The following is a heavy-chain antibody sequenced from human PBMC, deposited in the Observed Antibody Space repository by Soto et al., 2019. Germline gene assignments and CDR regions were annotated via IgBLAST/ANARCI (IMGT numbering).Heavy chain of an antibody. V-gene: IGHV1-3*01. CDR3: ARVLSPTYWFDP. J-gene: IGHJ5*02. CDR1: GYTFTSYA. Sequence: ASVKVSCKASGYTFTSYAMHWVRQAPGQRLEWMGWINAGNGNTKYSQKFQGRVTITRDTSASTAYMEPSSLRSEDTAVYYCARVLSPTYWFDPWGQGTLVTVSS. CDR2: INAGNGNT.